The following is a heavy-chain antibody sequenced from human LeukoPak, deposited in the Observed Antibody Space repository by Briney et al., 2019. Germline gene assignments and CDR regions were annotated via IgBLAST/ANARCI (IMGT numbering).Heavy chain of an antibody. Sequence: ASVKVSCKASGYTFTDFYIHWVRQAPGQGLEWMGWINPNSGGTNCAQKFQGRVTMTRDTSISTAYMELSRLRSDDTAVYYCARDLNYYGSGGYYYDYWGQGTLVTVSS. V-gene: IGHV1-2*02. D-gene: IGHD3-10*01. CDR2: INPNSGGT. J-gene: IGHJ4*02. CDR3: ARDLNYYGSGGYYYDY. CDR1: GYTFTDFY.